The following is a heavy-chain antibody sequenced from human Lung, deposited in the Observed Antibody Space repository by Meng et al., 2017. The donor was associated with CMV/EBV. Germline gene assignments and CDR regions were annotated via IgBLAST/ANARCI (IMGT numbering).Heavy chain of an antibody. CDR1: GGTFSSYA. J-gene: IGHJ4*02. V-gene: IGHV1-69*05. Sequence: SVXVSXKASGGTFSSYAISWVRRAPGQGLEWMGGIIPIFGTANYAQKFQGRVTITTDESTSTAYMELSSLRSEDTAVYYCARSANIVVVPAARHYFDYLGQGXLVTVSS. CDR2: IIPIFGTA. D-gene: IGHD2-2*01. CDR3: ARSANIVVVPAARHYFDY.